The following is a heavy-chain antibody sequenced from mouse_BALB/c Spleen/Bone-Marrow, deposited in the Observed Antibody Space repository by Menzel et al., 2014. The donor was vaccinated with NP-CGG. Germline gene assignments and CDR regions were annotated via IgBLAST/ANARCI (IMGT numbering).Heavy chain of an antibody. CDR3: ARRSDYDYFDY. J-gene: IGHJ2*01. D-gene: IGHD2-4*01. CDR1: GFTFSNYG. Sequence: DVHLVESGGGLVQPGGSLKLSCAASGFTFSNYGMSWVRQTPDKRLEWVATINSGGRYAFYPDSVKGRFTISRDNAKNTLYLQMSSLKSEDTAMYYCARRSDYDYFDYWGQGTTLTVSS. V-gene: IGHV5-6*03. CDR2: INSGGRYA.